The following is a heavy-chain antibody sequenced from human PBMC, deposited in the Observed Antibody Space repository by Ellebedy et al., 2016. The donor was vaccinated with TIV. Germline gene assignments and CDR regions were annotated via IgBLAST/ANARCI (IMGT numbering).Heavy chain of an antibody. Sequence: PGGSLRLSCAASGFTFSSYTMHWVRQAPGKGLRWVALISYDGNNKYYSDALKGRFTISRDNSDNTLYLYMNGLRPEDTAVYYCAREAKWTTGNDFWGQGSLVTVSS. V-gene: IGHV3-30-3*01. CDR2: ISYDGNNK. CDR1: GFTFSSYT. CDR3: AREAKWTTGNDF. D-gene: IGHD4-17*01. J-gene: IGHJ4*02.